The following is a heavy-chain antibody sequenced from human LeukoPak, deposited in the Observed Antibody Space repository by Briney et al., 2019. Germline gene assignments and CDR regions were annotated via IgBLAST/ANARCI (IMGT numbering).Heavy chain of an antibody. V-gene: IGHV4-59*01. J-gene: IGHJ4*02. CDR1: GGSISSYY. CDR2: IYYSGST. CDR3: ARSHSVWTSFDY. Sequence: KTSETLSLTCTVSGGSISSYYWSWIRQPPGKGLEWIGYIYYSGSTNYNPSLKSRVTISVDTSKNQFSLKLSSVTAADTAVYYCARSHSVWTSFDYWGQGTLVTASS. D-gene: IGHD3/OR15-3a*01.